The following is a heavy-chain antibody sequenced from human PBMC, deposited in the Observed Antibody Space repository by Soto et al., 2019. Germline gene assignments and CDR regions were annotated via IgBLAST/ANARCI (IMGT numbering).Heavy chain of an antibody. CDR3: ARGLYDYVWGSQLDY. Sequence: GGSLRLSCAASGFTFISYAIHFFRQAPCKGLEWVAVISYDGSNKYYADSVKGRFTISRDNSKNTLYLQMNSLRAEDTAVYYCARGLYDYVWGSQLDYWGQGTLVTVPQ. J-gene: IGHJ4*02. D-gene: IGHD3-16*01. CDR2: ISYDGSNK. V-gene: IGHV3-30-3*01. CDR1: GFTFISYA.